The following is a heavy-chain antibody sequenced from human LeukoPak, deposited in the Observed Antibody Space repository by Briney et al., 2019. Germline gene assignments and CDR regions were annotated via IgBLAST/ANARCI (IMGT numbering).Heavy chain of an antibody. CDR1: GYTFTGYY. D-gene: IGHD1-26*01. Sequence: ASVKVSCKAPGYTFTGYYMHWVRQAPGQGLEWMGWINPNSGGTNYAQKFQGRVTMTRDTSISTAYMELSRLRSDDTAVYYCAREGAGVWLAFDIWGQGTMVTVSS. J-gene: IGHJ3*02. CDR2: INPNSGGT. V-gene: IGHV1-2*02. CDR3: AREGAGVWLAFDI.